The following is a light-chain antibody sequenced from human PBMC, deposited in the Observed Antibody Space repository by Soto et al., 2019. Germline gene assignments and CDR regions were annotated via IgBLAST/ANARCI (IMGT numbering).Light chain of an antibody. CDR1: SSNIGAGYD. Sequence: QSVLTQPPSVSGAPGQRVTISCTGSSSNIGAGYDVHWYQQLPGTAPKLLIYDNSNRPSGVPDRFSGSKSGTSASLAITGLQDEDEADYYCQSYDTSLSVVFGGGTQLTVL. CDR3: QSYDTSLSVV. V-gene: IGLV1-40*01. CDR2: DNS. J-gene: IGLJ2*01.